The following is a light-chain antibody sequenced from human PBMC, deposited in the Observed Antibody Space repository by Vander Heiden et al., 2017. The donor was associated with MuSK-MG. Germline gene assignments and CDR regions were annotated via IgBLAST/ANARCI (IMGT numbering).Light chain of an antibody. V-gene: IGLV1-40*01. CDR1: GSNIGAGYD. CDR3: QSYDTSLSGSVV. Sequence: QSVLTQPPSVSGAPGQRVTISCTGSGSNIGAGYDVHWYQHLPGTAPKLLIFDNTNRPSAVPDRFSGSKSGTSASLAITGLQVEDEADYYCQSYDTSLSGSVVFGGGTKL. CDR2: DNT. J-gene: IGLJ2*01.